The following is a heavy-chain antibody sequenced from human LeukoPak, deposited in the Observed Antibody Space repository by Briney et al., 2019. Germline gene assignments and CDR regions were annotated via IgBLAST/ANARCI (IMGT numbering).Heavy chain of an antibody. CDR3: ARAGYSYGSDFDY. V-gene: IGHV5-51*01. D-gene: IGHD5-18*01. CDR2: IYPGDSDT. Sequence: GESLKISCKGSGYIFTSYWIGWVRQMPGKGLEWMGIIYPGDSDTRYSPSFQGQVTISADKSISTAYLQWSSLKASDTAMYYCARAGYSYGSDFDYWGQGTLVTVSS. CDR1: GYIFTSYW. J-gene: IGHJ4*02.